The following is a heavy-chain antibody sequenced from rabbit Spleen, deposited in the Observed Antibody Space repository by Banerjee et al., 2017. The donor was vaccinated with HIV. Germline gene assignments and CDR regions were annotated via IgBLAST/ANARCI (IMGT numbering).Heavy chain of an antibody. CDR3: AREKSGNHGHDL. CDR1: GLDFSSSDW. V-gene: IGHV1S40*01. CDR2: IDPIFGIT. Sequence: QSLEESGGDLVKPGASLTLTCTASGLDFSSSDWIYWVRQAPGKGLEWIGYIDPIFGITYFANLAKGRFTISKTSSTTVTLQMTSLTVADTATYFCAREKSGNHGHDLWGPGTLVTVS. J-gene: IGHJ4*01. D-gene: IGHD3-1*01.